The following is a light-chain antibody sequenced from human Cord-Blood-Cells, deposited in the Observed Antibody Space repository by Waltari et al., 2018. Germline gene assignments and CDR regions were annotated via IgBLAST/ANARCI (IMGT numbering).Light chain of an antibody. CDR3: QQSYSTPLT. CDR1: QSISSY. Sequence: DIQMTQSPSSLSASVGDRVTITCRASQSISSYLNWYQQKPGKAPKLLIYAASSLQSGVPSMVSGSGSGTDFSLTISSLQPEDFATYYCQQSYSTPLTCGGGTKVEIK. J-gene: IGKJ4*01. V-gene: IGKV1-39*01. CDR2: AAS.